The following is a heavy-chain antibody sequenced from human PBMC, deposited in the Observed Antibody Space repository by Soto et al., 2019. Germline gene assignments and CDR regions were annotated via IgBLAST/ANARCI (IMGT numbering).Heavy chain of an antibody. J-gene: IGHJ4*02. V-gene: IGHV1-18*01. D-gene: IGHD2-2*01. CDR1: GYTFTSYG. CDR2: ISAYNGNT. Sequence: ASVKVSCKASGYTFTSYGISWVRQAPGQGLEWMGWISAYNGNTNYAQKLQGRVTMTTDTSTSTAYMELRSLRSDDTAVYYCARDWSDIVVVPAANFDYWGQGTLVTVSS. CDR3: ARDWSDIVVVPAANFDY.